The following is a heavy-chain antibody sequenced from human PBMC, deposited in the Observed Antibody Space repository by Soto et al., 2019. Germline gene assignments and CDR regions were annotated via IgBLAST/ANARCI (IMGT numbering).Heavy chain of an antibody. J-gene: IGHJ6*03. CDR3: ARDAGFGYGRHMDV. D-gene: IGHD5-12*01. V-gene: IGHV3-33*01. Sequence: PGGSLRLSCAASGFTFSSYGMHWVRQAPGKGLEWVAVIWYDGSNKYYAESVKGRFTISRDNSKNTLYLQMNSLRAEDTAVYYCARDAGFGYGRHMDVWGKGTTVTVSS. CDR1: GFTFSSYG. CDR2: IWYDGSNK.